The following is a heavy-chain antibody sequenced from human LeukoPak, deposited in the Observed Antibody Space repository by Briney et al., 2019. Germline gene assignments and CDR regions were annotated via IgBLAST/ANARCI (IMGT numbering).Heavy chain of an antibody. V-gene: IGHV4-59*01. J-gene: IGHJ4*02. CDR3: AREDYDSSGYHFDY. Sequence: SETLSLTCTVSGGSISSYYWSWIRQPPGKGLEWIGYIYYSGSTNYNPFLKSRVTISVDTSKNQFSLKLSSVTAADTAVYYCAREDYDSSGYHFDYWGQGTLVTVSS. D-gene: IGHD3-22*01. CDR2: IYYSGST. CDR1: GGSISSYY.